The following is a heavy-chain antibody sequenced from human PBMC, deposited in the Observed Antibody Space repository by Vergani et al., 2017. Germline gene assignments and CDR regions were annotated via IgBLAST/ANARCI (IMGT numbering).Heavy chain of an antibody. CDR2: IVTAGDT. CDR1: GFTFSSYD. J-gene: IGHJ4*02. D-gene: IGHD4-23*01. Sequence: ELQLVESGGGLVQPGGSLRLPCAASGFTFSSYDMHWVRQDTGKGLEWVSAIVTAGDTYYPGSVKGRFTISRENAKNSLYLQMNSLRAGDTAIYYCARAVSTTVGDPPGYWGQGTLVTVSS. CDR3: ARAVSTTVGDPPGY. V-gene: IGHV3-13*01.